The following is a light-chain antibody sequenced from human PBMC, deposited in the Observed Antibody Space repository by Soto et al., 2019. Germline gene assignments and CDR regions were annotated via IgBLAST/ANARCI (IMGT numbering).Light chain of an antibody. CDR2: GAS. J-gene: IGKJ1*01. V-gene: IGKV3-20*01. CDR1: QSISSSS. Sequence: EIVFTQSPCTLSLSPGERSTLSGMASQSISSSSLAWYQQKPGQAPRLLIYGASSRATDIPDRFSGSGSGTDFTLTISRLEPDDFAVYYCQQYGASPQTFGQGTKVDIK. CDR3: QQYGASPQT.